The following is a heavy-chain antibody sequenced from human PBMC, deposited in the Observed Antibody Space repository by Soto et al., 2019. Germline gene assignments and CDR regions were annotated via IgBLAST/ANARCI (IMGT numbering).Heavy chain of an antibody. Sequence: QVHLVQSGAEVKKPGASVKVSCKGSGYAFTTYGITWVRQAPGQGLEWMGWISAHNGNTNYAQKLQGRVTVTRDTSTSTAYMELRSLRSDDTAVYYCARGRYCDYWGQGALVTVSS. V-gene: IGHV1-18*01. CDR3: ARGRYCDY. J-gene: IGHJ4*02. CDR1: GYAFTTYG. CDR2: ISAHNGNT.